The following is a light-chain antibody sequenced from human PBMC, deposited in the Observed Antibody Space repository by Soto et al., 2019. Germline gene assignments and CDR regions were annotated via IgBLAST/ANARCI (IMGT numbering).Light chain of an antibody. CDR2: GAS. V-gene: IGKV3-20*01. J-gene: IGKJ2*01. CDR1: QSVSSSY. Sequence: EIVLTQSPGTLSLSPGERATLSCRASQSVSSSYLAWYQQKPGQAPRLLIYGASSRATGIPDRFSGSGSGTAFTLTISRLEPEDFAVYYCQQGYTFGQGTKLEIK. CDR3: QQGYT.